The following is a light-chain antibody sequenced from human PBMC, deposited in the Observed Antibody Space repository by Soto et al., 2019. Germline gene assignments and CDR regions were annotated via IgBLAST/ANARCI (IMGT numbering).Light chain of an antibody. CDR2: DVS. CDR3: SSSTSSSTS. CDR1: SSDVGGYNY. Sequence: QSALTQPASVSGSPGQSITISCTGTSSDVGGYNYVSWYQQHPGKAPKLMIYDVSNRPSGFSNRFSGSTSGNTASLTISGLQAEDEADYYCSSSTSSSTSFGGGTKLTVL. J-gene: IGLJ2*01. V-gene: IGLV2-14*03.